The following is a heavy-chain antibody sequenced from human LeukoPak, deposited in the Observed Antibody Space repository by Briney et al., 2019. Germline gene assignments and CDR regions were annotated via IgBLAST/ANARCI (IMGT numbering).Heavy chain of an antibody. CDR1: GGTFSSYA. J-gene: IGHJ6*02. V-gene: IGHV1-69*13. CDR3: ATVGGYCSGGSCYSATADYYYYYGMDV. CDR2: IIPIFGTA. D-gene: IGHD2-15*01. Sequence: SVKVSCKASGGTFSSYAISWVRQAPGQGLEWMGGIIPIFGTANYAQKFQGRVTITADESTSTAYMELSSLRSEDTAVYYCATVGGYCSGGSCYSATADYYYYYGMDVWGQGTTVTVSS.